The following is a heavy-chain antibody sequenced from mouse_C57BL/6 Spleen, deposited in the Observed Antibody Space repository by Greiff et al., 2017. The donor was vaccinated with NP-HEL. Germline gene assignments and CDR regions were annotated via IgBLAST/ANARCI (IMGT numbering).Heavy chain of an antibody. D-gene: IGHD4-1*01. V-gene: IGHV1-26*01. CDR3: ARRDWGPNYAMDY. CDR2: INPNNGGT. Sequence: EVQLQQSGPELVKPGASVKISCKASGYTFTDYYMNWVKQSHGKSLEWIGDINPNNGGTSYNQKFKGKATLTVDKSSSTAYMELRSLTSEDSAVYYCARRDWGPNYAMDYWGQGTSVTVSS. J-gene: IGHJ4*01. CDR1: GYTFTDYY.